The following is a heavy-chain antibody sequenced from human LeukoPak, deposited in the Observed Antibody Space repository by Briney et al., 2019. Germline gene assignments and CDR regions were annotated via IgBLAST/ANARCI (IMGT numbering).Heavy chain of an antibody. V-gene: IGHV4-34*01. CDR1: GGSFSGYY. J-gene: IGHJ6*03. CDR2: INHSGST. CDR3: ARRSGAADGYNYDYYYYMDV. Sequence: PSETLSHAWAVYGGSFSGYYWKWIRQPPGEGLAWIGEINHSGSTNYNPSLKSRVTISVDTSKNQFSLKVNSVTAADTAVYYCARRSGAADGYNYDYYYYMDVWGRGTTVTVSS. D-gene: IGHD5-24*01.